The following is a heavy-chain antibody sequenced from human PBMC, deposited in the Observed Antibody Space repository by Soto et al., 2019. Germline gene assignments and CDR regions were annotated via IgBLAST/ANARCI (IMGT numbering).Heavy chain of an antibody. Sequence: GGSLRLSCAASGFTFSSYGMHWVRRAPGKGLEWVAAITYDGSNKYYADSVKGRLTISRDNSKNTLYLQMNSLRGEDTAVYYCAKDNDSGCDWLRVGDASDIWGQGTMVTV. J-gene: IGHJ3*02. D-gene: IGHD5-12*01. CDR1: GFTFSSYG. V-gene: IGHV3-30*18. CDR2: ITYDGSNK. CDR3: AKDNDSGCDWLRVGDASDI.